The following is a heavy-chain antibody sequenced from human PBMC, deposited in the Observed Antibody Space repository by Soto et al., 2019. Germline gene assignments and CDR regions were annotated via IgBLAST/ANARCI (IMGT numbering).Heavy chain of an antibody. Sequence: GGSLRLSCAASGFTFSSYAMHWVRQAPGKGLQWVAVISSDGSNKYYAESVKGRFTISRDNSKNTLYLQMNSLRGEDTAVYYCARGGYCISTSCPRGYGMDVWGQGTTVTVSS. D-gene: IGHD2-2*01. V-gene: IGHV3-30-3*01. CDR1: GFTFSSYA. CDR3: ARGGYCISTSCPRGYGMDV. CDR2: ISSDGSNK. J-gene: IGHJ6*02.